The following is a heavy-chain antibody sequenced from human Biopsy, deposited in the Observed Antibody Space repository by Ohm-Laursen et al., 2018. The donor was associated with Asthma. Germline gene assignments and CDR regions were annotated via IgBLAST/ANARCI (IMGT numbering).Heavy chain of an antibody. CDR2: ISWNSATI. D-gene: IGHD3-22*01. J-gene: IGHJ4*02. CDR3: AKVRSDWVITESFDY. Sequence: SLRLSCAASGFRFAEYTMHWVRQAPGKGLEWVSGISWNSATIGYADSVEGRFTISRDNAKNSVFLHMDSLRPEDTAFYYCAKVRSDWVITESFDYWGQGVLVTVSS. V-gene: IGHV3-9*01. CDR1: GFRFAEYT.